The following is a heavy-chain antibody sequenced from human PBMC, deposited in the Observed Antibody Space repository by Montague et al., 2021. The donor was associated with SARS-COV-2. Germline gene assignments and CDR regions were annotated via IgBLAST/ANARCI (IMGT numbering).Heavy chain of an antibody. Sequence: SETLSLTCTVSGGSISSYYWSWIRQPPGKGLEWIGNIYYSGSTNYNPSLKSRVTISVDTSKNQFSLELSSVTAADTAVYYCARRSLGYCSGGGCYSAFDPWGQGTLVTVSS. J-gene: IGHJ5*02. CDR1: GGSISSYY. V-gene: IGHV4-59*01. D-gene: IGHD2-15*01. CDR3: ARRSLGYCSGGGCYSAFDP. CDR2: IYYSGST.